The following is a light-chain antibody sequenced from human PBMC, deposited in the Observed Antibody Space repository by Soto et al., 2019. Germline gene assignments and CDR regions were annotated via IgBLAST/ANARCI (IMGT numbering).Light chain of an antibody. Sequence: QSVLTQPPSASGSPGQSVTISCTGTFNDVGGYNYVSWYQQHPGKAPKVIIYEVYKRPSGVPDRFSGSKSGQTASLTVSGLQADDEADYYCSSYVGNNNLVFGGGTQLTVL. CDR3: SSYVGNNNLV. CDR1: FNDVGGYNY. V-gene: IGLV2-8*01. CDR2: EVY. J-gene: IGLJ3*02.